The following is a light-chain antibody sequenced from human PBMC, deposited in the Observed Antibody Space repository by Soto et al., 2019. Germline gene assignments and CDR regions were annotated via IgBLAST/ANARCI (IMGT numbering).Light chain of an antibody. CDR2: YDD. CDR3: SAWDGSLNAVI. Sequence: QAVLTQSPSVSDAPGQRVTISCSGSSSNIGNNAVNWYQQLPGKTPKLLMYYDDILASGVSDRFSGSKSGTSASLAISGLQSEDEAEDYCSAWDGSLNAVIFGGGTKLTVL. CDR1: SSNIGNNA. J-gene: IGLJ2*01. V-gene: IGLV1-36*01.